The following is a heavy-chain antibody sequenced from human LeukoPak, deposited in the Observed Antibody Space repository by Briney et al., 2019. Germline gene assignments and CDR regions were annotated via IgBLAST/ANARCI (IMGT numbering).Heavy chain of an antibody. CDR3: ARDRWEVLAFDI. CDR2: ISSSSSTI. D-gene: IGHD2-15*01. Sequence: PGGSLRLSCAASGFTFSSYSMNWVRQAPGKGLEWVSYISSSSSTIYYADSVNGRFTISRDNAKNSLYLQMDSLRAEDTAVYFCARDRWEVLAFDIWPRETIVSVSS. CDR1: GFTFSSYS. V-gene: IGHV3-48*01. J-gene: IGHJ3*02.